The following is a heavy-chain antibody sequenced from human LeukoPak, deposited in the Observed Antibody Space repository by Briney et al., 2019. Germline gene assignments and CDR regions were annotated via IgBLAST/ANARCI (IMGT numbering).Heavy chain of an antibody. Sequence: PSETLSLTCTVSGGSISSYYWSWIRQPPGKGLEWIGSIYYSGSTYYNPSLKSRVTISVDTSKNQFSLKLSSVTAADTAVYYCASFSASYYYYYMDVWGKGTTVTVSS. V-gene: IGHV4-59*05. J-gene: IGHJ6*03. D-gene: IGHD3-10*01. CDR2: IYYSGST. CDR3: ASFSASYYYYYMDV. CDR1: GGSISSYY.